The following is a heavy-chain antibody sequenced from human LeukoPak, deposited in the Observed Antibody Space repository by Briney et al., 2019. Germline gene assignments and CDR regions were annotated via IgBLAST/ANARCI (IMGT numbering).Heavy chain of an antibody. CDR2: MNPNSGNT. V-gene: IGHV1-8*01. J-gene: IGHJ4*02. CDR3: ARDEFQSWYFDY. Sequence: LVASVKVSCKASGYTFTSYDINWVRQATGQGLEWMGWMNPNSGNTGYAQKFQGRVTMTRNTSISTAYMELSSLRSEDTAVYYCARDEFQSWYFDYWGQGTLVTVSS. CDR1: GYTFTSYD. D-gene: IGHD3-10*01.